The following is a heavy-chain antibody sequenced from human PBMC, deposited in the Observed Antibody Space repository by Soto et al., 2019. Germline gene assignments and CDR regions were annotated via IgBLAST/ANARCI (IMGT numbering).Heavy chain of an antibody. V-gene: IGHV4-34*01. CDR2: INHSGST. CDR1: GGSFSGYC. Sequence: PSETLSLTCAVYGGSFSGYCWSWIRQPPGKGLEWIGEINHSGSTNYNPSLKSRVTISVDTSKNQFSLKLSSVTAADTAVYYCARRGYSYGYGPTYYYGMDVWGQGTTVTVSS. CDR3: ARRGYSYGYGPTYYYGMDV. J-gene: IGHJ6*02. D-gene: IGHD5-18*01.